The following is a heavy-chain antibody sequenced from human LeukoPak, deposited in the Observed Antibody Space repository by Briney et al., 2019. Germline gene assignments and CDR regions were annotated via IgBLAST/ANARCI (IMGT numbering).Heavy chain of an antibody. CDR3: ARGGDGYNHYYYCYMDV. D-gene: IGHD5-24*01. Sequence: GGSLRLSCAASGFTFSSYSMNWVRQAPGKGLEWVSSISSSSSYIYYADSVKGRFTISRDNAKNSLYLQMNSLRAEDTAVYYCARGGDGYNHYYYCYMDVWGKGTTVTVSS. CDR1: GFTFSSYS. J-gene: IGHJ6*03. CDR2: ISSSSSYI. V-gene: IGHV3-21*01.